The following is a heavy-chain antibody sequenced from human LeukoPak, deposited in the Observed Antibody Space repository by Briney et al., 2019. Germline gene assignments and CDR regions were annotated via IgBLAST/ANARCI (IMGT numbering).Heavy chain of an antibody. CDR2: INPNSGGT. CDR3: ARDYCSSTSCYYYYMDV. V-gene: IGHV1-2*02. Sequence: GASVKVSCKASGYTFTGYYMHWVRQAPGQGLEWMGWINPNSGGTNYAQKFQGRVTMTRDTSISTAYMELGRLRSDDTAVYYCARDYCSSTSCYYYYMDVWGKGTTVTVSS. D-gene: IGHD2-2*01. J-gene: IGHJ6*03. CDR1: GYTFTGYY.